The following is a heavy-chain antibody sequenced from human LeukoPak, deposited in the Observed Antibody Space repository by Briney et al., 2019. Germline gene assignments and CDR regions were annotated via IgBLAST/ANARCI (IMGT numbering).Heavy chain of an antibody. Sequence: GGSLRLSCAASGFTFDDYGMSWVRQAPGKGLEWVSGINWNGGSTGYADSVKGRFTISRDNAKNSLYLEMNSLRAGGTALYHCXRVXYSGGWLDAFDIWGQGTMVTVSS. D-gene: IGHD6-19*01. J-gene: IGHJ3*02. CDR3: XRVXYSGGWLDAFDI. CDR2: INWNGGST. V-gene: IGHV3-20*01. CDR1: GFTFDDYG.